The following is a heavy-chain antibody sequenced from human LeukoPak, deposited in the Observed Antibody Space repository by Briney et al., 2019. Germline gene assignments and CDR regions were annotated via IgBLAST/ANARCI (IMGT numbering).Heavy chain of an antibody. CDR3: ARDTPPNWFDP. V-gene: IGHV4-30-4*01. CDR1: GGSISSGDYY. CDR2: IYYSGST. Sequence: SETLSLTCTVSGGSISSGDYYWSWIRQPPGKGLEWIGYIYYSGSTYYNPSLKSRVTISDTSKNQFSLKLSSVTAADTAVYYCARDTPPNWFDPWGQGTLVTVSS. J-gene: IGHJ5*02.